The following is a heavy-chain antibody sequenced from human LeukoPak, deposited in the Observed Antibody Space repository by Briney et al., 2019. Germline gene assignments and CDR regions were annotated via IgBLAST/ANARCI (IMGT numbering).Heavy chain of an antibody. CDR1: GFPFSDYA. CDR2: ISGFSGNT. Sequence: PGGSLRLSCTASGFPFSDYAMSWVRQAPGKGLEWVSDISGFSGNTYYADSVKGRFTISRDNSKSTLYLQMNSLRAEDTATYYCAKDSGFSVSYFSNWGQGILVTVSS. D-gene: IGHD1-26*01. V-gene: IGHV3-23*01. J-gene: IGHJ4*02. CDR3: AKDSGFSVSYFSN.